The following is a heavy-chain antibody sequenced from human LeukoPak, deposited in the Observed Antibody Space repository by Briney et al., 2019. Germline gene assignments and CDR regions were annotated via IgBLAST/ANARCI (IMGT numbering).Heavy chain of an antibody. D-gene: IGHD6-19*01. V-gene: IGHV3-33*06. Sequence: GRSLRLSCAASGFTFSSYGMHWVRQAPGKGLEWVAVIWYDGSNKYYADSVKGRFTISRDNSKNTLYLQMNSLRAEDTAVYYCAKDGYSSGWYAAHMDVWGKGTTGTVSS. J-gene: IGHJ6*03. CDR2: IWYDGSNK. CDR1: GFTFSSYG. CDR3: AKDGYSSGWYAAHMDV.